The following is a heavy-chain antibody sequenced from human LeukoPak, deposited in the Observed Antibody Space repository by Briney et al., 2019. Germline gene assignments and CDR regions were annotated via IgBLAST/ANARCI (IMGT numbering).Heavy chain of an antibody. V-gene: IGHV3-33*01. CDR3: ARSGRGYYDSLDH. Sequence: PGRSLRLSCAASGFTFSSYGMHCVRQAPGKGLEWVALIWYDGSNKYYADSVKGRFTISRDNANNTLYRQMNSLRAEDTAVYYCARSGRGYYDSLDHWGQGDLVTVSS. CDR1: GFTFSSYG. D-gene: IGHD3-22*01. J-gene: IGHJ4*02. CDR2: IWYDGSNK.